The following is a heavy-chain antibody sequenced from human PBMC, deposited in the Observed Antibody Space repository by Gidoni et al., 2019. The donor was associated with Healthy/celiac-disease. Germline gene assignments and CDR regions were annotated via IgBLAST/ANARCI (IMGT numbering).Heavy chain of an antibody. CDR3: ARDLRYYDILTGYYAYYFDY. CDR1: GFTVSSTS. Sequence: EVQLVASGGGLVQHGGSMSLSCAASGFTVSSTSMSRVRQAPGKGLERVSFIYSGGSTYYTDAVKGRFTISRDNSKNKLYLQMNSLRAEDTAVYYCARDLRYYDILTGYYAYYFDYWGQGTLVTVSS. V-gene: IGHV3-66*01. J-gene: IGHJ4*02. D-gene: IGHD3-9*01. CDR2: IYSGGST.